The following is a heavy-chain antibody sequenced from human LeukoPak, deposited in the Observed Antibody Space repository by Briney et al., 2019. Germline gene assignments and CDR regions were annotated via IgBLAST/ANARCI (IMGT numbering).Heavy chain of an antibody. Sequence: ASVKVSCKASGYTFTSYYMHWVRQAPGQRLEWMGWINAGNGNTKYSQKFQGRVTITRDTSASTAYMELSSLRSEDTAVYYCARSPGGRSSGWYVDYFDYWGQGTLVTVSS. CDR2: INAGNGNT. J-gene: IGHJ4*02. V-gene: IGHV1-3*01. D-gene: IGHD6-19*01. CDR1: GYTFTSYY. CDR3: ARSPGGRSSGWYVDYFDY.